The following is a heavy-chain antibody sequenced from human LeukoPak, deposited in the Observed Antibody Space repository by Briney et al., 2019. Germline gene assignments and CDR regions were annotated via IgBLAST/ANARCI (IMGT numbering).Heavy chain of an antibody. D-gene: IGHD4/OR15-4a*01. Sequence: PGGSLRLSCAASRFAFNTYAMHWVRQPLGKGPEWVAVISYDGSKKFYADAVKGRFTISRDNSKNTLYLQMNSLRAEDTAVYYCARRAGAYSHPYDYWGQGTLVTVSS. CDR1: RFAFNTYA. CDR3: ARRAGAYSHPYDY. J-gene: IGHJ4*02. V-gene: IGHV3-30*14. CDR2: ISYDGSKK.